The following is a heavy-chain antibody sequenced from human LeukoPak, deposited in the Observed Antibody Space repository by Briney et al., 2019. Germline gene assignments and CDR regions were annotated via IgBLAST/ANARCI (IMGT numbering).Heavy chain of an antibody. CDR2: IWYDGSNK. CDR3: ARDVADSIYYYYGMDV. Sequence: PGGSLRLSCAASGFTFSSYGMHWVRQAPGKGLEWVAVIWYDGSNKYYADSVKGRFTISRDNPKNTLYLQMNSLRAEDTAVYYCARDVADSIYYYYGMDVWGQGTTVTVSS. CDR1: GFTFSSYG. D-gene: IGHD2-15*01. V-gene: IGHV3-33*01. J-gene: IGHJ6*02.